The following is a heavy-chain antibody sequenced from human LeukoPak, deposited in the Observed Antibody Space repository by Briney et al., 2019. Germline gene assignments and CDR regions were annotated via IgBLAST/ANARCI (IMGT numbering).Heavy chain of an antibody. CDR1: GFTFSSHG. V-gene: IGHV3-30*02. CDR2: IRYDGTNK. D-gene: IGHD6-6*01. Sequence: GGSLRLSCAASGFTFSSHGMHWVRQAPGKGLEWVAFIRYDGTNKYYADSVKGRFTISRDNSKNTLYLQMNSRRAEDTAVYCCAKDKYSTNWYFDYWGQGTLVTVSS. J-gene: IGHJ4*02. CDR3: AKDKYSTNWYFDY.